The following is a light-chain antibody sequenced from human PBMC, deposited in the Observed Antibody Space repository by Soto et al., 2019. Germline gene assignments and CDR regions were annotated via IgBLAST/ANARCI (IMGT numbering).Light chain of an antibody. CDR3: CSYVASSTLV. CDR1: STDVGRFDL. Sequence: QSALTQPASVSGSPGQSISISCTGTSTDVGRFDLVSWYQQHPGKAPKLMIFEGSKRASGISNRFSGSTSGNTASLTISGLQAEDESDYFWCSYVASSTLVFGGGAQLTVL. CDR2: EGS. V-gene: IGLV2-23*01. J-gene: IGLJ7*01.